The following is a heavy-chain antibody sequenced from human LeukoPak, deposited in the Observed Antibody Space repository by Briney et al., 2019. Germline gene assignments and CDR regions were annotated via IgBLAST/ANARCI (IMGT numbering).Heavy chain of an antibody. J-gene: IGHJ4*02. CDR1: GFTFSSYS. D-gene: IGHD6-25*01. V-gene: IGHV3-21*01. CDR3: ARGPGIAAYYFDY. Sequence: GGSLRLSCAASGFTFSSYSMNWVRQAPGKGLEWVSSISSSSSYIYYADSVKGRFTISRDNAKNSLYLQMNSLRAEDTAVYYCARGPGIAAYYFDYWGQGTLVTVSS. CDR2: ISSSSSYI.